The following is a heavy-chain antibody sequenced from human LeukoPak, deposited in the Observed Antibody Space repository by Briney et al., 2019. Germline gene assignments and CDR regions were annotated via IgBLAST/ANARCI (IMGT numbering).Heavy chain of an antibody. Sequence: PGGSLRLSCAASGFTFSDYYMSWIRQAPGKGLEWVAVISYDGSNKYYADSVKGRFTISRDNSKNTLYLQMNSLRAEDTAVYYCARPAEDIVVVPAAMWLNYFDYWGQGTLVTVSS. CDR1: GFTFSDYY. CDR3: ARPAEDIVVVPAAMWLNYFDY. D-gene: IGHD2-2*01. J-gene: IGHJ4*02. V-gene: IGHV3-30-3*01. CDR2: ISYDGSNK.